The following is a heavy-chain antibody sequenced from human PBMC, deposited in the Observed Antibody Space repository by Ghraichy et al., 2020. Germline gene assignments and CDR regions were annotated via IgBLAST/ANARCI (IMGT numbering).Heavy chain of an antibody. CDR2: IIPIIGTA. D-gene: IGHD3-22*01. V-gene: IGHV1-69*13. CDR1: GDTFSSYA. J-gene: IGHJ4*02. CDR3: ASHTTMIVLQFDY. Sequence: SVKVSCKASGDTFSSYAISWVRQAPGQGLEWMGGIIPIIGTAIYAQKFQGRVTITADDSTSTAYMELSSLRSEDTAVYYCASHTTMIVLQFDYWGQGTLVTVSS.